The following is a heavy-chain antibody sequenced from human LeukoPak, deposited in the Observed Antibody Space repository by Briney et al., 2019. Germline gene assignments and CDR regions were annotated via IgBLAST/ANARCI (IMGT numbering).Heavy chain of an antibody. CDR2: ISGSGGST. J-gene: IGHJ4*02. CDR3: ARDRHSASWLVEY. V-gene: IGHV3-23*01. D-gene: IGHD6-13*01. Sequence: GGSLRLSCAASGFTFSSYAMTWVRQAPGKGLEWVSLISGSGGSTYYADSVKGRFTISRDNSENTLYLQMNSLRVEDTAVYYCARDRHSASWLVEYWGQGTLVTVSS. CDR1: GFTFSSYA.